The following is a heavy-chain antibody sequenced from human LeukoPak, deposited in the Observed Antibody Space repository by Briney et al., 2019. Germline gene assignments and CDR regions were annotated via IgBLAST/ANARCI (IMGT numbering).Heavy chain of an antibody. J-gene: IGHJ6*03. CDR2: IYHSGST. CDR1: GGPISSGGYN. CDR3: ARGRDTYMDV. V-gene: IGHV4-30-2*01. Sequence: SETLSLTCTASGGPISSGGYNWGWIGQPQGKGREWIGYIYHSGSTYYSPSLKSRVTMSVDRSKNQVSLRLSSVTVADTAVYYCARGRDTYMDVWGRGTTVTVSS.